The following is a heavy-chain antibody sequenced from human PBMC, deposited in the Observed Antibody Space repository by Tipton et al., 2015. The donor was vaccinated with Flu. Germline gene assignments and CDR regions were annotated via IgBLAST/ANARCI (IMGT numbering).Heavy chain of an antibody. CDR3: ARDYGDLNWFDP. V-gene: IGHV4-61*09. CDR2: IYTSGST. CDR1: GGSISSSSCY. D-gene: IGHD4-17*01. J-gene: IGHJ5*02. Sequence: TLSLTCTVSGGSISSSSCYWTWIRQPAGKGLEWIGQIYTSGSTKYNPSLKSRVTMSLDTSKNHFSLKLSSVTAADTAMYYCARDYGDLNWFDPWGQGTLVTVSS.